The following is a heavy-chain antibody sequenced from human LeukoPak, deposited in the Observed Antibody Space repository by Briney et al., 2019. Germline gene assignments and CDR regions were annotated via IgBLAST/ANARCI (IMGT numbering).Heavy chain of an antibody. D-gene: IGHD3-3*01. Sequence: SETLSLTCTVSGGSISSYYWSWIRQPPGKGLEWIGYIYTSGSTNYNPSLKSRVTISVDTPKNQFSLKLSSVTAADTAVYYCARRGYDFWSGFYNYYYYMDVWGKGTTVTVSS. CDR2: IYTSGST. CDR3: ARRGYDFWSGFYNYYYYMDV. CDR1: GGSISSYY. J-gene: IGHJ6*03. V-gene: IGHV4-4*09.